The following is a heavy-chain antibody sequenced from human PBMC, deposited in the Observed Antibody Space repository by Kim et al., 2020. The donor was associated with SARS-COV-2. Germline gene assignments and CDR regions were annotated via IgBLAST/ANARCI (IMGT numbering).Heavy chain of an antibody. J-gene: IGHJ6*02. CDR3: AREYYYDSSGYSDYYGMDV. D-gene: IGHD3-22*01. CDR1: GFTVSSNY. Sequence: GGSLRLSCAASGFTVSSNYMSWVRQAPGKGLEWVSVIYSGGSTYYADSVKGRFTISRDNSKNTLYLQMNSLRAEDTAVYYCAREYYYDSSGYSDYYGMDVWGQGTTVTVSS. V-gene: IGHV3-53*01. CDR2: IYSGGST.